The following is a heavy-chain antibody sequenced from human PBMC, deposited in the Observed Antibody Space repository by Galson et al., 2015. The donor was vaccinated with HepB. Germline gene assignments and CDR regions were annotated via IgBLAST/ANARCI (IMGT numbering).Heavy chain of an antibody. CDR3: ARGGSSSWFPNFDY. V-gene: IGHV3-23*01. D-gene: IGHD6-13*01. CDR2: ISGSGGST. J-gene: IGHJ4*02. CDR1: GFTFSSYA. Sequence: SLRLSCAASGFTFSSYAMSWVRQAPGKGLEWVSAISGSGGSTYYADSVKGRFTISRDNPKNSLYLQMNSLRVEDTALYYCARGGSSSWFPNFDYWGQGTLVTVSS.